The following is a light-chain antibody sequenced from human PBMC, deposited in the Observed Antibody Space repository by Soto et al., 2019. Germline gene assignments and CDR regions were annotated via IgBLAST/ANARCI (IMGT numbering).Light chain of an antibody. CDR3: QQYYSYPRT. V-gene: IGKV1-8*01. CDR2: AAS. CDR1: QGISSY. J-gene: IGKJ3*01. Sequence: AIRMTQSPSSFSASTGDSVTITCRASQGISSYLAWYQQKPGKAPKLLIYAASTLQSGVPSRFSGSGSGTDFTLTISGLQAEDFANYYCQQYYSYPRTFGPGTKVDIK.